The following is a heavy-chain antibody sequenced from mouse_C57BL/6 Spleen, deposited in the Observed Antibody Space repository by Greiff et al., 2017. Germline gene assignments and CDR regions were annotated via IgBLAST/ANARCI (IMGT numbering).Heavy chain of an antibody. J-gene: IGHJ1*03. Sequence: EVQLQQSGPELVKPGASVKIPCKASGYTFTDYNMDWVKQSHGKSLEWIGDINPNNGGTIYNQKFKGKATLTVDKSSSTAYMELRSLTSEDTAVYYCAGSIGDYGGYFDVWGTGTTVTVSS. V-gene: IGHV1-18*01. CDR1: GYTFTDYN. D-gene: IGHD2-4*01. CDR2: INPNNGGT. CDR3: AGSIGDYGGYFDV.